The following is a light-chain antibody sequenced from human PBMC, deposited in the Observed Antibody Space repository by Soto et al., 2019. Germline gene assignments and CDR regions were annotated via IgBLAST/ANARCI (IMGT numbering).Light chain of an antibody. J-gene: IGKJ2*01. Sequence: PGERATLSCRASQTVSSNLAWYQQKPGQPPSLLIYGASARATGIPARFSGSGSGTEFTLTISNLQSEDFAVYYCQHYNNWPFTFGQGTKVDIK. CDR3: QHYNNWPFT. CDR1: QTVSSN. V-gene: IGKV3-15*01. CDR2: GAS.